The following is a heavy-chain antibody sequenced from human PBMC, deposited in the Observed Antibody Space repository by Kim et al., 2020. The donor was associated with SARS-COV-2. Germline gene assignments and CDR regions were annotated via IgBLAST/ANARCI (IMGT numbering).Heavy chain of an antibody. CDR1: GGSISSGGYY. J-gene: IGHJ4*01. Sequence: SETLSLTCTVSGGSISSGGYYWSWIRQHPGKGLEWIGYIYYSGSTYYNPSLKSRVTISVDTSKNQFSLKLSSVTAADTAVYYCARDLDRSGWQYFDYWGHGTLVTVSS. CDR2: IYYSGST. D-gene: IGHD6-19*01. V-gene: IGHV4-31*03. CDR3: ARDLDRSGWQYFDY.